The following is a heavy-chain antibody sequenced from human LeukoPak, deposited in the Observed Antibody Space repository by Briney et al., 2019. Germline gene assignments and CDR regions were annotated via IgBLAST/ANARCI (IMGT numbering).Heavy chain of an antibody. CDR1: GDSITSGSYY. J-gene: IGHJ3*02. V-gene: IGHV4-39*07. D-gene: IGHD3-10*01. Sequence: SETLSLTCTVSGDSITSGSYYWSWIRQPAGKGLEWIGSIYHSGSTYYNPSLKSRVIIIIDTPKNHFSLTLSSVTAADTAVYYCARSDGYGLVGIWGQGTMVTVSS. CDR2: IYHSGST. CDR3: ARSDGYGLVGI.